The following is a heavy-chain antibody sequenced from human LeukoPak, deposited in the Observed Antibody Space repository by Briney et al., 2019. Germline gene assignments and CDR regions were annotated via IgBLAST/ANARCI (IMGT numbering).Heavy chain of an antibody. D-gene: IGHD5-18*01. CDR3: ARGGDFGYSYGGYYYMTS. V-gene: IGHV3-13*01. CDR2: IGTNADT. J-gene: IGHJ6*03. Sequence: SGGSLRLSCAASGFTFSSYDMHWVRQTAGQGVEWVSTIGTNADTYYLASVKGRFTISRENAKNSLYLQMNSLRAGDTAVYYCARGGDFGYSYGGYYYMTSGAKGLRSPSP. CDR1: GFTFSSYD.